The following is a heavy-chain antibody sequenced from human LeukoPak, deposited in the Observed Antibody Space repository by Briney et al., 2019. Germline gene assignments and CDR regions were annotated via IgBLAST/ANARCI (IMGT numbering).Heavy chain of an antibody. CDR1: GGSINNYY. CDR3: ARGTYSGYFFDY. Sequence: SETLSLTCTVSGGSINNYYWSWIRQPPGKGLEWIGEINHSGTTNYNPSLKSRVTISVDTSKNRFSLRLSSVTAADTAVYFCARGTYSGYFFDYWGQGTLVTVSS. J-gene: IGHJ4*02. D-gene: IGHD1-26*01. V-gene: IGHV4-34*01. CDR2: INHSGTT.